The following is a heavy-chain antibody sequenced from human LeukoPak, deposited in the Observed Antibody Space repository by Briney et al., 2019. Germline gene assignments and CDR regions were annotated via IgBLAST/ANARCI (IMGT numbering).Heavy chain of an antibody. CDR3: ARELFGDSSCYYPNYFDY. Sequence: ASVKVSCKASGYTFTSYGISWVRQAPGQGLEWTGWISAYNGNTNYAQKLQGRVTMTTDTSTSTAYMELRSLRSDDTAVYYCARELFGDSSCYYPNYFDYWGQGTLVTVSS. V-gene: IGHV1-18*01. CDR1: GYTFTSYG. J-gene: IGHJ4*02. D-gene: IGHD3-22*01. CDR2: ISAYNGNT.